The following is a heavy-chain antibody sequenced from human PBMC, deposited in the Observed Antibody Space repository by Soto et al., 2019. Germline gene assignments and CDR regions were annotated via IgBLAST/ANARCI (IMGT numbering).Heavy chain of an antibody. D-gene: IGHD3-10*01. Sequence: EVQLVESGGGLVQPGGSLRLSCAASGFTFSSYSMNWVRQAPGKGLEWVSYISSSSSSKYPADSVKGRFTNSRDNDKNSLYLQMNSLRAEDTAVYYCALSYYGSGTSFDYWGQGTLVTVSS. CDR1: GFTFSSYS. CDR3: ALSYYGSGTSFDY. J-gene: IGHJ4*02. CDR2: ISSSSSSK. V-gene: IGHV3-48*01.